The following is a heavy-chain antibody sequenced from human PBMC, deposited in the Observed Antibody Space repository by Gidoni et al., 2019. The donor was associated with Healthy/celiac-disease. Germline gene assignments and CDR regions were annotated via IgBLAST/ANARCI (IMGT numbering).Heavy chain of an antibody. D-gene: IGHD4-17*01. Sequence: QVQLVQSGAEVKKPGSSVKVSCKASGGTFSSYAISWVRQAPGQGLEWMGGIIPIFGTANYAQKFQGRVTITADESTSTAYMELSSLRSEDTAVYYCASSENGPRLRSIGPKIYYYYMDVWGKGTTVTVSS. CDR1: GGTFSSYA. V-gene: IGHV1-69*01. CDR3: ASSENGPRLRSIGPKIYYYYMDV. J-gene: IGHJ6*03. CDR2: IIPIFGTA.